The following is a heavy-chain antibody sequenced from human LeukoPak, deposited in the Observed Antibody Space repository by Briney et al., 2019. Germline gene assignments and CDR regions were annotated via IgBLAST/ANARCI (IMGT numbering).Heavy chain of an antibody. CDR3: ARHAIYSGGYSYWFDP. D-gene: IGHD1-26*01. V-gene: IGHV4-59*08. Sequence: SDTLSLTCTVSGGSISSYYWSWIRQPPGKGLEWIAFIYYSGYTNYNPSLKSRASISLDTSKNLCSLRLSSVTAADTAVYYCARHAIYSGGYSYWFDPWGLGTLVTVSS. CDR1: GGSISSYY. CDR2: IYYSGYT. J-gene: IGHJ5*02.